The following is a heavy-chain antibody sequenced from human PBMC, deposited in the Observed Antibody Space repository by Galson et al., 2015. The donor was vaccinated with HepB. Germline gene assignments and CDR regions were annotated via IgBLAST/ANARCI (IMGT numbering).Heavy chain of an antibody. D-gene: IGHD6-13*01. CDR2: ISGSGGST. Sequence: SLRLSCAASGFTFSSYAMSWVRQAPGKGLEWVSAISGSGGSTYYADSVKGRFTISRDNSKNTLYLQMNSLRAEDTAVYYCAKDRYRESSSTRERLLDYWGQGTLVTVSS. CDR1: GFTFSSYA. V-gene: IGHV3-23*01. J-gene: IGHJ4*02. CDR3: AKDRYRESSSTRERLLDY.